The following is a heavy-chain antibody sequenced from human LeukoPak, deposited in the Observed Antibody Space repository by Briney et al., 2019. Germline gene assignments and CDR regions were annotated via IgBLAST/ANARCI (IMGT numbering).Heavy chain of an antibody. CDR1: GGSISSGGYS. J-gene: IGHJ4*02. V-gene: IGHV4-30-2*01. D-gene: IGHD4-17*01. CDR3: ASLSSPDDYGDYGVDY. CDR2: IYHSGST. Sequence: SETLSLTCAVSGGSISSGGYSWSWIRQPPGKGLEWIGYIYHSGSTYYNPSLKSRVTISVDRSKNQFSLKLSSVTAAGTAVYYCASLSSPDDYGDYGVDYWGQGTLVTVSS.